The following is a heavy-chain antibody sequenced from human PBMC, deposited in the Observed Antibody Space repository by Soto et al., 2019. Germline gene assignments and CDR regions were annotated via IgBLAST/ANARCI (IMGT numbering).Heavy chain of an antibody. CDR3: ARVGSDDFWSGSFNWFDP. CDR1: GGSISSSNW. V-gene: IGHV4-4*02. D-gene: IGHD3-3*01. Sequence: SETLSLTCAVSGGSISSSNWWSWVRQPPGKGLEWIGEIYHSGSTNYNPSLKSRVTISVDKSKNQFSLKLSSVTAADTAVYYCARVGSDDFWSGSFNWFDPWGQGNLVTVSS. J-gene: IGHJ5*02. CDR2: IYHSGST.